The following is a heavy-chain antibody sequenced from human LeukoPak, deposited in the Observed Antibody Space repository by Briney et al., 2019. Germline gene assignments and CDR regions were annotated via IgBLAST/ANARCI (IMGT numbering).Heavy chain of an antibody. CDR2: IYYSGST. J-gene: IGHJ4*02. CDR1: GGSISSSSYY. D-gene: IGHD5-12*01. V-gene: IGHV4-39*07. CDR3: AREMATMGGFDY. Sequence: SETLSLTCTVSGGSISSSSYYWGWIRQPPGKGLEWIGSIYYSGSTYYNPSLKSRVTISVDTSKNQFSLKLSSVTAADTAVYYCAREMATMGGFDYWGQGTLVTVSS.